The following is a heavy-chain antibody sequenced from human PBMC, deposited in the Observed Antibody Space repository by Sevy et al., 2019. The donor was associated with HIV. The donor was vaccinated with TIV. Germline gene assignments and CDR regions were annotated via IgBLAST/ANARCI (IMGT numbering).Heavy chain of an antibody. CDR2: ISGSGGST. Sequence: GGSLRLSCAASGFTFSSYAMSWVRQAPGKGLEWVSAISGSGGSTYYAHSVKGRFTISRDNSKNTLYLQMNSLRAEDTAVYYCAKAYTNYYDSSGYPYWGQGTLVTVSS. V-gene: IGHV3-23*01. CDR3: AKAYTNYYDSSGYPY. D-gene: IGHD3-22*01. J-gene: IGHJ4*02. CDR1: GFTFSSYA.